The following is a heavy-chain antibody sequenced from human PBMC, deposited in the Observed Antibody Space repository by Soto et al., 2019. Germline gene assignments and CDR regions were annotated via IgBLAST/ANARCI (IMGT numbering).Heavy chain of an antibody. Sequence: SVKVSCKASGGTFSSYTISWVRQAPGQGLEWMGRIIPILGIANYAQKFQGRVTITADKSTSTAYMELSSLRSEDTAVYYCASSDFDWLLYRSPDAFDIWGQGTMVTVSS. D-gene: IGHD3-9*01. V-gene: IGHV1-69*02. CDR3: ASSDFDWLLYRSPDAFDI. CDR1: GGTFSSYT. CDR2: IIPILGIA. J-gene: IGHJ3*02.